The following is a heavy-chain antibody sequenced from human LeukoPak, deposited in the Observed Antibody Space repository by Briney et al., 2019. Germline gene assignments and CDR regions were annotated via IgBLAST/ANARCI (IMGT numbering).Heavy chain of an antibody. J-gene: IGHJ3*02. CDR3: ARIPSSGYYYGAFDI. D-gene: IGHD3-22*01. Sequence: SETLSLTCTVSGASISSSYWSWIRQPPGKGLEWIGYIYYSGSPNYNPSLKSRVTISVDTSKNQFSLKLSSVTAADTAVYYCARIPSSGYYYGAFDIWGQGTMVTVSS. CDR2: IYYSGSP. CDR1: GASISSSY. V-gene: IGHV4-59*01.